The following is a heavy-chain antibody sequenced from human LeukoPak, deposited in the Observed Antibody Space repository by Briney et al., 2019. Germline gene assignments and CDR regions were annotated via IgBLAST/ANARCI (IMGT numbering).Heavy chain of an antibody. Sequence: SETLSLTCAVYGGSFSGYYWSWIRQPPGKGLEWIGEINHSGSTNYNPSLKSRVTISVDTSKNQFSLKLSSVTAADTAVYYCARSMITRNWFDPWGQGTLVTVSS. D-gene: IGHD3-16*01. CDR2: INHSGST. CDR3: ARSMITRNWFDP. CDR1: GGSFSGYY. V-gene: IGHV4-34*01. J-gene: IGHJ5*02.